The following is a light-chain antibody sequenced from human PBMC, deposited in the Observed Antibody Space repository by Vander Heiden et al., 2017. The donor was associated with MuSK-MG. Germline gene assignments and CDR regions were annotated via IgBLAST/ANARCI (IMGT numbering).Light chain of an antibody. CDR1: PDLSTY. Sequence: DTQLTQSPSFLSASVGERVPITCRARPDLSTYLAWYQQRPGKAPKFLRYTASTLQSGVPSRFSGSVSVTEFSLTVSSLQPEDFATYYCQQLHTYPCSFGQGTKLEI. V-gene: IGKV1-9*01. CDR2: TAS. J-gene: IGKJ2*04. CDR3: QQLHTYPCS.